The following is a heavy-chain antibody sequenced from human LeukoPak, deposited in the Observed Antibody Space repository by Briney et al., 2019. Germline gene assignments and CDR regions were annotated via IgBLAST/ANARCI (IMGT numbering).Heavy chain of an antibody. J-gene: IGHJ4*02. V-gene: IGHV3-53*01. CDR2: IYSGGST. D-gene: IGHD2-15*01. CDR1: GFTVSSNY. CDR3: ARGRIGHYFDY. Sequence: GGSLRLSCAASGFTVSSNYMSWVRQAPGKGLEWVSVIYSGGSTYYADSVKGRFTISRDNSKSTLYLQMNSLRAEDTAVYYCARGRIGHYFDYWGQGTLVTVSS.